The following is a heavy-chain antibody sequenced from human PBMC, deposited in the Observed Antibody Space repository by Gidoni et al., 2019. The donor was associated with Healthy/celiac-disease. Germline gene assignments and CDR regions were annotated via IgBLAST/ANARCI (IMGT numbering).Heavy chain of an antibody. D-gene: IGHD6-19*01. CDR1: GFPFSSYS. CDR2: ISSSCSYI. CDR3: ARDCSSGWNVYYYYGMDV. Sequence: EVQLVESGGGLVKPGGSLRLSCAASGFPFSSYSMNWVRQAPGKGLEWVSSISSSCSYIAYADSVKGRFTISRDNAKNSLYLQMNSLRAEDTAVYYCARDCSSGWNVYYYYGMDVWGQGTTVTVSS. V-gene: IGHV3-21*01. J-gene: IGHJ6*02.